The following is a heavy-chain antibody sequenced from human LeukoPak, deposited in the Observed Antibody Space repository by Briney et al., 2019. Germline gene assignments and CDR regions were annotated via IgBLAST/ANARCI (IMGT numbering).Heavy chain of an antibody. D-gene: IGHD5-12*01. CDR1: GYTFTSYG. CDR2: ISAYNGNT. J-gene: IGHJ4*02. CDR3: ARDVDIEATTYFDY. Sequence: ASVKVSCKASGYTFTSYGISWVRQAPGQGLEWMGWISAYNGNTNYAQKLQGRVTMTTDTSTSTAYMELRSLRSDDTAVYYCARDVDIEATTYFDYWGQGTLVTVSS. V-gene: IGHV1-18*01.